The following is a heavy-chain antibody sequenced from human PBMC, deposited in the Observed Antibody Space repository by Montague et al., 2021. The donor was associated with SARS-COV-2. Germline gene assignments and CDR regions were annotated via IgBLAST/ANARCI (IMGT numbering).Heavy chain of an antibody. CDR1: GFTLSSYW. J-gene: IGHJ4*02. CDR2: IHCDGSST. CDR3: ARAYYTGLYPFDY. D-gene: IGHD2-8*02. Sequence: SLRLSCAASGFTLSSYWMYWVRQAPGKGLVWISRIHCDGSSTNYADSVKGRFTISRDTAKNTLYLQMNSLRAEDTAVYYCARAYYTGLYPFDYWGQGTLVTVSS. V-gene: IGHV3-74*01.